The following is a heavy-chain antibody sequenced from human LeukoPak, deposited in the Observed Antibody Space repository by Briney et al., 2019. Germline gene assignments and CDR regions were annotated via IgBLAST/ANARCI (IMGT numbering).Heavy chain of an antibody. CDR1: GFTFSSYA. J-gene: IGHJ4*02. Sequence: GGSLRLSCAASGFTFSSYAMSWVRQAPGKGLEWVSTISGSGAYTYYADSVKGRFTISRDNSKNTLYLQMNSLRAEDTAVYYCAKARGATYGTYYFDYWGQGTLVTVSS. CDR2: ISGSGAYT. D-gene: IGHD4/OR15-4a*01. V-gene: IGHV3-23*01. CDR3: AKARGATYGTYYFDY.